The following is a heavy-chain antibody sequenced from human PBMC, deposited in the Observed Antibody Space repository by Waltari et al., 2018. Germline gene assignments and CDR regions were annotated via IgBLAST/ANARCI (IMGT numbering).Heavy chain of an antibody. D-gene: IGHD6-6*01. V-gene: IGHV7-4-1*02. CDR3: ARKIGATSSAWYFDL. Sequence: QVQLVQSGSELREPGASVKISCQASGYSFSDYPMNWVRQAPGQGLEWRGWSSADAGNPTYAQGFTGRFVFCWDTSVSTAYLQISSLEAEDTAVYYCARKIGATSSAWYFDLWGRGSLVTVSS. CDR2: SSADAGNP. CDR1: GYSFSDYP. J-gene: IGHJ2*01.